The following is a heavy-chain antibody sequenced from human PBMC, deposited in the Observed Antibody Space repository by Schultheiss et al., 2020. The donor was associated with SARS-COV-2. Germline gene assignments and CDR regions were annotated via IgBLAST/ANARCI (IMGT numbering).Heavy chain of an antibody. CDR2: INQSGST. J-gene: IGHJ4*02. CDR1: GGSFSGYY. V-gene: IGHV4-34*01. Sequence: SETLSLTCAVSGGSFSGYYLTWIRQTPGKGLEWIGEINQSGSTNYNPSLKSRVTISVDTSKNQFSLKLSSVTAADTAVYYCARGRITMVQGVITGFDYWGQGTLVTVSS. D-gene: IGHD3-10*01. CDR3: ARGRITMVQGVITGFDY.